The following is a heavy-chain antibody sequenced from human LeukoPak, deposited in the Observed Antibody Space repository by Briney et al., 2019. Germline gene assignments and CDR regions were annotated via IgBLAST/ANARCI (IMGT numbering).Heavy chain of an antibody. J-gene: IGHJ4*02. V-gene: IGHV3-23*01. Sequence: GGSLRLSCAASGFTFSSYGMSWVREAPGKALEWVSDICGSGGRTYYADSRKGRFTISKDNSNNTLHLQMNSLRAEDTAVYYCAKVSLEYSSSWYAFDYWGQGTLVTVSS. CDR2: ICGSGGRT. D-gene: IGHD6-13*01. CDR1: GFTFSSYG. CDR3: AKVSLEYSSSWYAFDY.